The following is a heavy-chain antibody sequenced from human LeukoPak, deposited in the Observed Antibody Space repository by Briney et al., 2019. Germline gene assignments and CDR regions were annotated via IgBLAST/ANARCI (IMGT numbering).Heavy chain of an antibody. Sequence: SETLSLTCTVSGGSISSYYWSWIRQPPGKGLEWLGYIYYSGSTNYNPSLKSRVTISVDTSKNQFSLKLSSVTAADTAVYYCASLKPYYDFWSGYSHGWFDPWGQGTLVTVSS. J-gene: IGHJ5*02. CDR1: GGSISSYY. V-gene: IGHV4-59*01. CDR3: ASLKPYYDFWSGYSHGWFDP. D-gene: IGHD3-3*01. CDR2: IYYSGST.